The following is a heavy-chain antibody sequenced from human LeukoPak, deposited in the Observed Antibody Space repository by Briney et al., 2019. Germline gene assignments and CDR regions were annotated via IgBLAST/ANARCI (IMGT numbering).Heavy chain of an antibody. CDR2: LYPGDSDT. J-gene: IGHJ3*02. D-gene: IGHD6-13*01. CDR1: GYSFTSYW. V-gene: IGHV5-51*01. CDR3: ARLYLPYTSAWYGSAFDI. Sequence: GESLKISCKSSGYSFTSYWIAWVRQMPGKGLEWMGILYPGDSDTRYSPSFQGQVTISADRSITTAYLQWSSLKASDTAMYYCARLYLPYTSAWYGSAFDIWGQGTMVTVSS.